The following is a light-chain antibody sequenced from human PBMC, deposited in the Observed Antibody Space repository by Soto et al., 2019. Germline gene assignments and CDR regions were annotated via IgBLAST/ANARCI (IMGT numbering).Light chain of an antibody. Sequence: DIQMTQSPSTLSASVGDRVTITCRASQSISSWLAWYQQKPGKAPKLLIYKASTLESGVPSNFSGSGSATEFTLTIISLQPEDFATYYCQQYNSYPGTFGQGTK. CDR2: KAS. J-gene: IGKJ1*01. CDR1: QSISSW. CDR3: QQYNSYPGT. V-gene: IGKV1-5*03.